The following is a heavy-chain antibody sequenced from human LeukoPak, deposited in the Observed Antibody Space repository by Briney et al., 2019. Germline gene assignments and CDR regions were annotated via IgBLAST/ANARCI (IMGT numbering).Heavy chain of an antibody. Sequence: VGSLRLSCAASGFTFSSYGMHCVRQAPGKGLEWVAFIRYNGSNKYYTDSLRCRFTYSRDNSKNTLYMQMNSLRAEDTAVYYCAKDRVTTTLRDIWGQGTMVTVSS. CDR2: IRYNGSNK. CDR1: GFTFSSYG. CDR3: AKDRVTTTLRDI. D-gene: IGHD4-17*01. J-gene: IGHJ3*02. V-gene: IGHV3-30*02.